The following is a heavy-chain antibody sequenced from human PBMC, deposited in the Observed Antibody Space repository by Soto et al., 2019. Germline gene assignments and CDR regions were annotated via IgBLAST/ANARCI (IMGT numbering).Heavy chain of an antibody. CDR2: IIPIFGTA. Sequence: ASVKVSCKASGGTFSSYAISWVRQAPGQGLEWMGGIIPIFGTANYAQKFQGRVTITADESTSTAYMEPSSLRSEDTAVYYCARDPPIYYYYGMDVWGQGTTVTVSS. CDR1: GGTFSSYA. V-gene: IGHV1-69*13. J-gene: IGHJ6*02. CDR3: ARDPPIYYYYGMDV.